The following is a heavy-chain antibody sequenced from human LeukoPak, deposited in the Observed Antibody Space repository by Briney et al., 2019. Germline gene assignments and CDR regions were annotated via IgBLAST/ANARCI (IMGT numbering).Heavy chain of an antibody. Sequence: SGGSLRLSCAASGSTFSSYAMSWVRQAPGKGLEWVSAISGTGGSTYYADSVKGRFTISRDNSKNTLYLQMNSLRAEDTAVYYCANGYGGGGFDYWGQGTLVTFSS. D-gene: IGHD2-15*01. CDR3: ANGYGGGGFDY. CDR2: ISGTGGST. CDR1: GSTFSSYA. V-gene: IGHV3-23*01. J-gene: IGHJ4*02.